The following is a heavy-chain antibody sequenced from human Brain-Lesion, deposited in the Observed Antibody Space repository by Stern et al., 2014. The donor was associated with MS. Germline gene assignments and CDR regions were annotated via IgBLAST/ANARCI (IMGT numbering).Heavy chain of an antibody. V-gene: IGHV1-2*02. D-gene: IGHD3-3*01. J-gene: IGHJ6*02. Sequence: QVQLVQSGAEVKKPGASVKVSCKTSGYIFTGYYIHWVRQAPGQGLEWMAWINPNTGGTKYAKKFQGSVTMSRDKSIRTAYVELSSLTSDDTAVYYCARDQRGITIFGVVTDYYYLGMDVWGQGTTVTVSS. CDR1: GYIFTGYY. CDR3: ARDQRGITIFGVVTDYYYLGMDV. CDR2: INPNTGGT.